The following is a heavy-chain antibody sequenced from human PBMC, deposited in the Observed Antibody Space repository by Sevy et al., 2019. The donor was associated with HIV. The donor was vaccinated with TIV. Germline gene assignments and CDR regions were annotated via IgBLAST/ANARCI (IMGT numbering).Heavy chain of an antibody. CDR2: INPNSGGT. CDR3: ARDSMRFGELFGY. V-gene: IGHV1-2*02. D-gene: IGHD3-10*01. CDR1: GYTFTGYY. J-gene: IGHJ4*02. Sequence: ASVKVSCKASGYTFTGYYMHWVRQAPGQGLEWMGWINPNSGGTNYAQKFQGRVTMTRDTSISTAYMELSRLRSDDTAVYYCARDSMRFGELFGYWGQGTLVTVSS.